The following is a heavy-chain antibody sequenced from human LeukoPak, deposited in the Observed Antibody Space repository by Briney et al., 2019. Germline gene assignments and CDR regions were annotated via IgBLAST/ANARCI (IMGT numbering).Heavy chain of an antibody. D-gene: IGHD6-19*01. V-gene: IGHV1-18*01. J-gene: IGHJ3*02. Sequence: ASVKVSCKASGYTFTSYGISWVRQAPGQGLEWMGWTSAYNGNTNYAQKLQGRVTMTTDTSTSTAYMELRSLRSDDTAVYYCARDFGYSSGWYQIGAFDIWGQGTMVTVSS. CDR3: ARDFGYSSGWYQIGAFDI. CDR1: GYTFTSYG. CDR2: TSAYNGNT.